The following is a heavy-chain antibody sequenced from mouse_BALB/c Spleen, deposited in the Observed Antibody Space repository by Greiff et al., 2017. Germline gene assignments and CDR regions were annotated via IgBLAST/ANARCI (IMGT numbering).Heavy chain of an antibody. J-gene: IGHJ3*01. CDR3: AGGQRIAY. V-gene: IGHV2-2*02. Sequence: QVQLKQSGPGLVQPSQSLSITCTVSGFSFTSYGVHWVRQSPGKGLEWLGVIWSGGSTGYNAAFISRLSISKDNSKSQVFFKMNSLQANDTAIYYCAGGQRIAYWGQGTLVTVSA. CDR1: GFSFTSYG. CDR2: IWSGGST.